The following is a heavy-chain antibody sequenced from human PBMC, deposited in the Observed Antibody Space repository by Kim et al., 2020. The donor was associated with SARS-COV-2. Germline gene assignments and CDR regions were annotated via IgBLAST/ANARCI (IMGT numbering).Heavy chain of an antibody. CDR3: ARDSMDYYDSSGYIDY. D-gene: IGHD3-22*01. V-gene: IGHV3-74*01. Sequence: SVKGRFTISRDNAKNTLYLQMNSLRAEDTAVYYCARDSMDYYDSSGYIDYWGQGTLVTVSS. J-gene: IGHJ4*02.